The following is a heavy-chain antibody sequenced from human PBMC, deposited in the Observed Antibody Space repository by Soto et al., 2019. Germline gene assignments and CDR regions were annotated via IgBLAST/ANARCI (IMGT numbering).Heavy chain of an antibody. CDR2: IYYSGST. CDR1: GGSVNNGNYY. D-gene: IGHD2-8*01. Sequence: QVQLQESGPGLVKPSETLTLTCTVSGGSVNNGNYYWSWIRQPPGKGLEWIGHIYYSGSTNYNPYLKSRVIISIDTSKKQCSLKLSSVTAADTAVYFCARDPGVGLSARWFDPWGQGALVTVSS. CDR3: ARDPGVGLSARWFDP. J-gene: IGHJ5*02. V-gene: IGHV4-61*01.